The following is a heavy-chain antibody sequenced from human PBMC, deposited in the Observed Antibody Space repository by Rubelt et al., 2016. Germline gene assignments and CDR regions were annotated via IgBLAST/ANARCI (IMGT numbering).Heavy chain of an antibody. D-gene: IGHD6-6*01. Sequence: ESGPGLVKPSQTLSLTCTVSGGSISSGGYYWSWIRQHPGKGLEWIGYIYSSWSTYYNPSLKSRVTISVDTSKNQFSLKLSSVTAADTAVYYCASNTKYSNWHGMNAWGQGTTVIVSS. CDR3: ASNTKYSNWHGMNA. V-gene: IGHV4-31*03. CDR1: GGSISSGGYY. J-gene: IGHJ6*02. CDR2: IYSSWST.